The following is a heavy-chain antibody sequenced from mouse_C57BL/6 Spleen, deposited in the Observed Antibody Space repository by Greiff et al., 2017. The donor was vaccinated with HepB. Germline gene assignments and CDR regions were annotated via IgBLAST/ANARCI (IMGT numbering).Heavy chain of an antibody. CDR3: ARGGRGYDGYDFDY. CDR2: IDPSDSYT. CDR1: GYTFTSYW. D-gene: IGHD2-3*01. J-gene: IGHJ2*01. Sequence: QVQLKQPGAELVRPGTSVKLSCKASGYTFTSYWMHWVKQRPGQGLEWIGVIDPSDSYTNYNQKFKGKATLTVDTSSSTAYMQLSSLTSEDSAVYYCARGGRGYDGYDFDYWGQGTTLTVSS. V-gene: IGHV1-59*01.